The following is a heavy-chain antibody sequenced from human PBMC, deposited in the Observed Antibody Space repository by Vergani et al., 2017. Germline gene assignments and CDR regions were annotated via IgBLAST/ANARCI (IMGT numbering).Heavy chain of an antibody. J-gene: IGHJ4*02. D-gene: IGHD3-3*01. CDR1: GGSISSSSYY. V-gene: IGHV4-39*01. CDR3: ARQAGIRFLEWLLYGGDFDY. Sequence: QLQLQESGPGLVKPSETLSLTCTVSGGSISSSSYYWGWIRQPPGKGLEWIGSIYYSGSTYYNPSLKSRVTISVDTSKNQFSLKLSSVTAADTAVYYCARQAGIRFLEWLLYGGDFDYWGQGTLVTVSS. CDR2: IYYSGST.